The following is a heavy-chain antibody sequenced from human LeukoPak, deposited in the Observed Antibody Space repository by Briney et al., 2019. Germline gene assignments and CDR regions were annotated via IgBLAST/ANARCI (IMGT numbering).Heavy chain of an antibody. V-gene: IGHV3-23*01. J-gene: IGHJ4*02. CDR2: ISTSGGST. CDR1: GFTFSSYA. Sequence: QPGGSLRLPCAASGFTFSSYAMSWVRQAPGKGLEWVSGISTSGGSTSYADSVKGRFTISRDNPRNTLYMQMNSLRAEDTAVYYCTIMHRYYDGSGYWVQWGQGTLVTVSS. D-gene: IGHD3-22*01. CDR3: TIMHRYYDGSGYWVQ.